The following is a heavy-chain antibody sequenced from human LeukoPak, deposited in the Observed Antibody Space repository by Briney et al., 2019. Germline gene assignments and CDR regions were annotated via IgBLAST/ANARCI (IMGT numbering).Heavy chain of an antibody. J-gene: IGHJ4*02. Sequence: GGSLRLSCAASGFSFSSYWMSWVRQAPGKGLEWVANIKQDGSEKNYVDSVKGRFTISRDDSKNTLYLQMNSLRAEDTAVYYCARDRYRFYFDYWGQGTLVTVSS. CDR1: GFSFSSYW. V-gene: IGHV3-7*01. CDR3: ARDRYRFYFDY. CDR2: IKQDGSEK. D-gene: IGHD1-26*01.